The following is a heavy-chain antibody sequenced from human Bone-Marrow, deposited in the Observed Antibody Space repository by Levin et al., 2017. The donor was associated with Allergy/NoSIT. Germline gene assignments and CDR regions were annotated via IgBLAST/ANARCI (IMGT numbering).Heavy chain of an antibody. CDR1: GFTFSRYW. V-gene: IGHV3-7*01. D-gene: IGHD2-2*01. CDR3: ARDNAGGASRFDC. J-gene: IGHJ4*02. Sequence: PGGSLRLSCGASGFTFSRYWMSWVRQAPGKGLEWVGNIKQDGSEKYYVDSVKGRFTISRDNAKNSLYLQMDSLRAEDTAVYYCARDNAGGASRFDCWGQGTLVTVSS. CDR2: IKQDGSEK.